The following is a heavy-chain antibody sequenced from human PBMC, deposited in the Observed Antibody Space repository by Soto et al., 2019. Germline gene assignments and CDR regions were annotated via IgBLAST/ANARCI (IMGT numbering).Heavy chain of an antibody. J-gene: IGHJ4*02. CDR2: MNPNSGNT. Sequence: ASVKVSCKASGYTFTSYDINWVRQATGQGLEWMGWMNPNSGNTGYAQKFQGRVTMTRNTSISTAYMELSSLRSEDTAVYYCGRVFDGNGYDINREFVYWGQATLVTVSS. V-gene: IGHV1-8*01. CDR1: GYTFTSYD. D-gene: IGHD3-9*01. CDR3: GRVFDGNGYDINREFVY.